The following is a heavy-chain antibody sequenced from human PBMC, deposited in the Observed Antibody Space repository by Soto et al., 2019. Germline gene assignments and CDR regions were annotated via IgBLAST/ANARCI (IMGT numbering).Heavy chain of an antibody. CDR2: INAGNGNT. CDR1: GYTFTSYA. J-gene: IGHJ5*02. CDR3: ATPLGPYSRSKGVWFDP. Sequence: ASAMVSCKDSGYTFTSYAMHWVRQAPGQRLEWMGWINAGNGNTKYSQKFQGRVTVTRDTSGSTAYMELSSLRSEDTAVYYSATPLGPYSRSKGVWFDPWGQGTLVTVSS. D-gene: IGHD6-13*01. V-gene: IGHV1-3*01.